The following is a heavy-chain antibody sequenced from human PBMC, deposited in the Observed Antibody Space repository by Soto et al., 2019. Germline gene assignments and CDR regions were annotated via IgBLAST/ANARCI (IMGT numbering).Heavy chain of an antibody. D-gene: IGHD1-26*01. CDR3: ARAEGYLGGGYYYYYGMDV. V-gene: IGHV4-59*08. CDR1: GGSISSYY. Sequence: SETLSLTCTVSGGSISSYYWSWIRQPPGKGLEWIGYIYYSGSTNYNPSLKSRVTISVDTSKNQFSLNLSSVTAADTAVYYCARAEGYLGGGYYYYYGMDVWGQGTTVTVSS. CDR2: IYYSGST. J-gene: IGHJ6*02.